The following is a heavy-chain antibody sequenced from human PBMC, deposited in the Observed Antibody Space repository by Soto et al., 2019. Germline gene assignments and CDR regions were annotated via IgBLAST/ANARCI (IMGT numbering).Heavy chain of an antibody. CDR1: GGSISSSSYY. D-gene: IGHD6-19*01. Sequence: QLQLQESGPGLVKPSETLSLTCTVSGGSISSSSYYWGWIRQPPGKGLEWIGSIYYSGSTYYNPSLKSRVTISVDTSKNQFSLKLSSVTAADTAVYYCARQTGSSGRPEPSYYYYGMDVWGQGTTVTVSS. J-gene: IGHJ6*02. V-gene: IGHV4-39*01. CDR3: ARQTGSSGRPEPSYYYYGMDV. CDR2: IYYSGST.